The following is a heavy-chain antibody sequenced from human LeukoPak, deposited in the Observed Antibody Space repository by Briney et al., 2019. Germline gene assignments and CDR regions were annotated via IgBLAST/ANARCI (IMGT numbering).Heavy chain of an antibody. J-gene: IGHJ5*02. CDR1: GLITDDYA. CDR3: VRESERSGWFDH. D-gene: IGHD1-26*01. Sequence: PGGSLRLSCAAPGLITDDYAIHWVRQAPGKGLEWVSLISGDGASTFYADSVRGRFTIFRDNSKNSLSLQISSLRSEDTALYFCVRESERSGWFDHWGQGTLVTVSS. CDR2: ISGDGAST. V-gene: IGHV3-43*02.